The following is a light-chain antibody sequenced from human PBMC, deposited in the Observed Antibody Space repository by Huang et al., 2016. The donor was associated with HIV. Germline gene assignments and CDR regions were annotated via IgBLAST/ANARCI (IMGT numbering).Light chain of an antibody. V-gene: IGKV3-15*01. Sequence: EIVMTQSPATLSVSPGERATISCRASQSVSSDLAWYQQKPGQAPRRLIYAAATRATGIPARFSGSGSGTEFTLTISSLQSEDFALYYCQQYNNWPPITFGQGTRLEMK. CDR1: QSVSSD. CDR2: AAA. J-gene: IGKJ5*01. CDR3: QQYNNWPPIT.